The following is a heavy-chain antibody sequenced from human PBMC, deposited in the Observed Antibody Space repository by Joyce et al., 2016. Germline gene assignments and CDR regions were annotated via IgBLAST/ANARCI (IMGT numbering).Heavy chain of an antibody. CDR2: INPYSGGT. CDR1: GYTFTGYY. D-gene: IGHD2-15*01. V-gene: IGHV1-2*01. J-gene: IGHJ3*02. CDR3: ARGGGGYHDAFDI. Sequence: QEQLVQSGAEVKKPGASVTVSCKASGYTFTGYYMNWVRQAAGQGLEWMGRINPYSGGTNYAQKFQGRVTRTTDTSLSTAYMEVSSQTPDDTVVYYCARGGGGYHDAFDIWGQGTMVIVSS.